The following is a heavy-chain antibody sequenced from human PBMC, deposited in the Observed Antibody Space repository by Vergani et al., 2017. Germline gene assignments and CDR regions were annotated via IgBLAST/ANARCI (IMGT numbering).Heavy chain of an antibody. V-gene: IGHV4-4*07. CDR1: GGSISSYN. CDR2: IYTSGST. J-gene: IGHJ6*03. Sequence: QVQLQESGPGLVKPSEPLSLTCTVSGGSISSYNWSWIRQPAGKGLEWIGRIYTSGSTNYNPSLKSRVTMSVDTSKNQFSLKLSSVTAADTAVYYCARVAPIQVVVPAAKGRDYYYYMDVWGKGTTVTVSS. D-gene: IGHD2-2*01. CDR3: ARVAPIQVVVPAAKGRDYYYYMDV.